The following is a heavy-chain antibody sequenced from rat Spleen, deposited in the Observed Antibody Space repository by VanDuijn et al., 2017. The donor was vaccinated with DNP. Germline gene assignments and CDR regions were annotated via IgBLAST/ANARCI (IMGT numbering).Heavy chain of an antibody. CDR2: ISYEGSGT. CDR1: GFTFSDYY. CDR3: ARIDNNPFDY. D-gene: IGHD1-10*01. J-gene: IGHJ2*01. Sequence: EVQLVESGGGLVQPGRSLKLSCAASGFTFSDYYMAWVRQAPTKGLEWVTSISYEGSGTYYGNSVKGRFTISRDNAKSTLYLQMNSLRSEDTATYYCARIDNNPFDYWGQGVMVTVSS. V-gene: IGHV5-22*01.